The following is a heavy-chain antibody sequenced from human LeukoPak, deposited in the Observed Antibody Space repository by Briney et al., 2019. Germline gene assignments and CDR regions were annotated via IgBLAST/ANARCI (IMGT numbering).Heavy chain of an antibody. V-gene: IGHV3-21*01. Sequence: GGSLRLSCAASGFTFSSYSINWVRQAPGKGLEWVSSISGSSSYIYYADSVKGRFTISRDNARNSLYLQMNSLRAEDTAVYYCGRPRRNYNHDAFDIWGQGTMVTVSS. CDR3: GRPRRNYNHDAFDI. CDR2: ISGSSSYI. D-gene: IGHD1-7*01. J-gene: IGHJ3*02. CDR1: GFTFSSYS.